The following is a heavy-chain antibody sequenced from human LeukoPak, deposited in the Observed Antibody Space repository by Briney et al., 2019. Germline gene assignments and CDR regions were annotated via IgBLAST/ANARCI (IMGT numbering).Heavy chain of an antibody. D-gene: IGHD3-10*01. CDR1: GFTFSSYW. CDR3: ARSGGRWYYYYYMDV. Sequence: PGGSLRLSCAASGFTFSSYWMSWVRQAPGKGLEWVANIKQDGSEKYYVDSVKGRFTISRDNAKNSLYLQMNSLRAEDTAVYYCARSGGRWYYYYYMDVWGKGTTVTVSS. CDR2: IKQDGSEK. J-gene: IGHJ6*03. V-gene: IGHV3-7*01.